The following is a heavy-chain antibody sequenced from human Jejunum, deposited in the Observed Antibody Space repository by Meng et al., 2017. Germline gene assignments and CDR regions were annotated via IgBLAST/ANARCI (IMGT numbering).Heavy chain of an antibody. J-gene: IGHJ4*02. D-gene: IGHD1-1*01. CDR2: TYPAVSA. V-gene: IGHV4-4*07. Sequence: QQLLKKPSSGLEQPSTPLSLSCTFAGGSIPNYYWSGIRPPASRRLGGMARTYPAVSAKYDPSLKSRVTMSVDTSKNKISMRLITVTAADTAVYYCARGSTTGWIYFEFWGQGSLVTVSS. CDR3: ARGSTTGWIYFEF. CDR1: GGSIPNYY.